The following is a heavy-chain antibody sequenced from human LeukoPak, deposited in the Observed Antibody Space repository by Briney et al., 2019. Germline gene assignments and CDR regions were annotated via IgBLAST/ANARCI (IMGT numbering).Heavy chain of an antibody. Sequence: SETLPLTCAVYRGSFNGYYWSWIRQPPGKGLEWIGEVNHSGSTNYNPSPKSRVTVSVDTSKNQFSLKLSSVTAADTAVYYCARASYCTNGVCWWDYWGQGTLVTVSS. CDR2: VNHSGST. J-gene: IGHJ4*02. CDR1: RGSFNGYY. CDR3: ARASYCTNGVCWWDY. D-gene: IGHD2-8*01. V-gene: IGHV4-34*01.